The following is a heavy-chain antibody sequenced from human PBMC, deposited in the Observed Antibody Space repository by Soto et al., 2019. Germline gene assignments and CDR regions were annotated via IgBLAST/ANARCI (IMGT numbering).Heavy chain of an antibody. J-gene: IGHJ6*02. D-gene: IGHD5-18*01. Sequence: ASVKVSCKASGYTFTSYGISWVRQAPGQGLEWMGGIIAYNGNTNYAQKLQGRVTMTTDTSTSTAYMELSSRRSEDTAVYYCAKASGYSYGSPRHDYYYGMDVWGQGTTVTVSS. CDR2: IIAYNGNT. V-gene: IGHV1-18*01. CDR3: AKASGYSYGSPRHDYYYGMDV. CDR1: GYTFTSYG.